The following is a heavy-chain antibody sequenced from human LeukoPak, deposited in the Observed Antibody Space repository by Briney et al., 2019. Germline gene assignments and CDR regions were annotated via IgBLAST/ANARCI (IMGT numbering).Heavy chain of an antibody. J-gene: IGHJ4*02. V-gene: IGHV3-30*01. CDR1: GFTFSSYA. D-gene: IGHD5-12*01. Sequence: GGSLRLSCAASGFTFSSYAMHWVRQAPGKGLEWVAVISYDGSNKYYADSVKGRFTISRGNSKNTLYLQMNSLRAEDTAVYYCARARYGGYADYWGQGTLVTVSS. CDR3: ARARYGGYADY. CDR2: ISYDGSNK.